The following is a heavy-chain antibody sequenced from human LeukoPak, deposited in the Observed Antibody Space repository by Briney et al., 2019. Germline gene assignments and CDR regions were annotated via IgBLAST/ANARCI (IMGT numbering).Heavy chain of an antibody. CDR3: ARDGWPVYYYYYYGMDV. CDR2: IIPILGIA. V-gene: IGHV1-69*04. J-gene: IGHJ6*02. CDR1: GGTFSSYA. Sequence: ASVKVSCKASGGTFSSYAISWVRQAPGQGLEWMGRIIPILGIANYAQKFQGRVTITADKSTSTAHMELSSLRSEDTAVYYCARDGWPVYYYYYYGMDVWGQGTTVTVSS. D-gene: IGHD2-15*01.